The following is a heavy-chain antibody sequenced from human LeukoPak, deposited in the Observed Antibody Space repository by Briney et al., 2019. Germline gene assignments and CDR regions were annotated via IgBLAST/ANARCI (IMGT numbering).Heavy chain of an antibody. CDR3: ARWDAYYTGGIGYSGDFAFDF. CDR2: MKGDGSVK. Sequence: GGSLRLSCAAAGFTFSIYWMSWVRQAPGKGLEWVASMKGDGSVKHFLDSVEGRFTISRDNAKNSLYLQMNSLRAEDTAIYYCARWDAYYTGGIGYSGDFAFDFWGQGTLVTVSS. J-gene: IGHJ3*01. D-gene: IGHD2-8*02. V-gene: IGHV3-7*01. CDR1: GFTFSIYW.